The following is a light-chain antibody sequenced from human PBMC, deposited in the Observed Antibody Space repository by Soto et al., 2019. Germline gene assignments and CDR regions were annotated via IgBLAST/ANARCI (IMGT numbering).Light chain of an antibody. V-gene: IGLV2-23*01. J-gene: IGLJ1*01. Sequence: QSALTQPASVSGSPGQSITISCTGTGGDVGSYNLVSWYQQHPGKAPKLMIYEGSKRPSGVSNRFSASKSGNTASLTISGLQAEDEADYYCCSYAGSSTYVFGTGTKVTVL. CDR3: CSYAGSSTYV. CDR1: GGDVGSYNL. CDR2: EGS.